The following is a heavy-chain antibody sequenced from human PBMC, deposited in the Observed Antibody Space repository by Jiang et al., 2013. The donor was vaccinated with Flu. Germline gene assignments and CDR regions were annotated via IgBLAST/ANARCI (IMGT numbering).Heavy chain of an antibody. J-gene: IGHJ4*02. Sequence: LLKPSETLSLTCAVYGGSFSGYYWSWIRQPPGKGLEWIGEINHSGSTNYNPSLKSRVTISVDTSKNQFSLKVSSVTAADTAVYYCARPGSYDRSFDYWGQGTLVTVSS. V-gene: IGHV4-34*01. CDR1: GGSFSGYY. CDR3: ARPGSYDRSFDY. CDR2: INHSGST. D-gene: IGHD3-22*01.